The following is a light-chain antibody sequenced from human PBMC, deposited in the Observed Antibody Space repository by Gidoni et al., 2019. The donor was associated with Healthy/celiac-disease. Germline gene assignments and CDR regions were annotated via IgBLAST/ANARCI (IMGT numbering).Light chain of an antibody. CDR2: DGF. V-gene: IGKV1-5*01. CDR3: QQYNSYSLFT. Sequence: DIQMTQSPSTLSASVGDRVTITCRASQSISSWLAWYQQKPGKAPKLLIYDGFSLESGVPSRFSGSGSGTEFTLPIRSLQADDFATYYCQQYNSYSLFTFGPGTKVDIK. J-gene: IGKJ3*01. CDR1: QSISSW.